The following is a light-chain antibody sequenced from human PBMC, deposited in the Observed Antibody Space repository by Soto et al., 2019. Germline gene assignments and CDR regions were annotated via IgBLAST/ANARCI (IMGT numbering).Light chain of an antibody. CDR3: PSSTSTDTLIV. CDR1: SSDIGDYNY. V-gene: IGLV2-14*03. CDR2: EVG. J-gene: IGLJ2*01. Sequence: QSALTQPASVSASPGQSITISCTGTSSDIGDYNYVSWYQQRPGEAPKLILYEVGNRPSGISDRFSGSKSGNMASLTISGLRTEDEADYYSPSSTSTDTLIVFGGGTKLTGL.